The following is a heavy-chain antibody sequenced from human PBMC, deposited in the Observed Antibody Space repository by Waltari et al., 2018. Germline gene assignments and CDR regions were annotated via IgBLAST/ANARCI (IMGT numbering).Heavy chain of an antibody. CDR2: IYDSGTN. CDR1: GGSIRRRGYY. Sequence: QLELQESGPGLVKPSETLSLTCSVSGGSIRRRGYYWVWIRQPPGQGLEWIGSIYDSGTNYYNPSINSRVTISVDTSKNQFSLKLTSVTAADTAMYFCARQSYYDESGHDWGQGTLVTVSS. J-gene: IGHJ4*02. CDR3: ARQSYYDESGHD. V-gene: IGHV4-39*01. D-gene: IGHD3-22*01.